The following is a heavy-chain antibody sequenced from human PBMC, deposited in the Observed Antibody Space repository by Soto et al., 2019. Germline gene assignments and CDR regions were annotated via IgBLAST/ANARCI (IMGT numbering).Heavy chain of an antibody. CDR3: ARPRPTVTIDY. D-gene: IGHD4-17*01. V-gene: IGHV4-39*01. CDR2: IYYSGST. CDR1: GGSISSSSYY. Sequence: SETLSLTCTVSGGSISSSSYYWGWIRQPPGKGLEWIGSIYYSGSTYYNPSLKSRVTISVDTSKNQFSLKLSSVTAADTAVYYCARPRPTVTIDYWGQGTLVTVSS. J-gene: IGHJ4*02.